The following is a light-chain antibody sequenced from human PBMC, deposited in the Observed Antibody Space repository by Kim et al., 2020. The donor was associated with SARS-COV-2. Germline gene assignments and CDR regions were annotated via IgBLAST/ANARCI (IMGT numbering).Light chain of an antibody. J-gene: IGKJ2*01. CDR1: QNIRSY. V-gene: IGKV1-39*01. CDR3: QQSYSIPHT. CDR2: GAS. Sequence: SVGDRVTITCRASQNIRSYLNWYQQKPGKAPNLLIYGASSLQSGVPSRFSGSGSGTDFTLTISSLQPEDFATYYCQQSYSIPHTFGQGTKLEIK.